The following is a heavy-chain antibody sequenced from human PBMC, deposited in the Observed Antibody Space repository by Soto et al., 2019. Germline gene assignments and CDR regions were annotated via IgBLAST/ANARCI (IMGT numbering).Heavy chain of an antibody. Sequence: SETLSLTCTVSGGSISSYYWSWIRQPPGKGLEWIGYIYYSGSTNYNPSLKSRVTISVDTSKNQFSLQLNSVTPDDSAVYYCARGPGIFNPWGQGILVTVSS. J-gene: IGHJ5*02. CDR3: ARGPGIFNP. CDR2: IYYSGST. V-gene: IGHV4-59*12. D-gene: IGHD3-3*01. CDR1: GGSISSYY.